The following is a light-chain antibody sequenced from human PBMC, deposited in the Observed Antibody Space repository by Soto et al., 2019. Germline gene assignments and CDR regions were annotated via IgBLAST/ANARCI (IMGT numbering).Light chain of an antibody. J-gene: IGLJ3*02. Sequence: QSVVTQPPSESGTPGQRVTISCSGSGSNIGSNIVNWYQVLPGTAPKLLIYSHNQRPSGVPDRFSASKSGTSASLAISGLQSEDESDYYCATWDDSLNGWVFGGGTKLTVL. CDR1: GSNIGSNI. CDR2: SHN. CDR3: ATWDDSLNGWV. V-gene: IGLV1-44*01.